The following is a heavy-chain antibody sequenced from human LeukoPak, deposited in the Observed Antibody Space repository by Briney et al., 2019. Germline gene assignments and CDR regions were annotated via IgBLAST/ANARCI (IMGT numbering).Heavy chain of an antibody. CDR1: GGTFSSYA. J-gene: IGHJ4*02. CDR3: ATPRGDVDIVATIGGPFDY. D-gene: IGHD5-12*01. V-gene: IGHV1-69*13. Sequence: ASVKVSCKASGGTFSSYAISWVRQAPGQGLEWRGGIIPIFGTANYAQKFQGRVTITADESTSTAYMELSSLRSEDTAVYYCATPRGDVDIVATIGGPFDYWGQGTLVTVSS. CDR2: IIPIFGTA.